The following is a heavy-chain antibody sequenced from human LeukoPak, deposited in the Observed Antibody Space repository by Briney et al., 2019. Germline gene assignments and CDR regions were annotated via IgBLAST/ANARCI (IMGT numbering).Heavy chain of an antibody. V-gene: IGHV4-4*07. J-gene: IGHJ4*02. CDR2: IYSSGST. Sequence: SETLSLTCTVSGDSISNYYWSWIRQPAGKGLEWIGRIYSSGSTNYNPSLKSRVTMSVDTSKKRFSLKLSSVTAADTAVYYCARFQTTLLWCFDYWGQGTLVTVSS. CDR3: ARFQTTLLWCFDY. CDR1: GDSISNYY. D-gene: IGHD3-10*01.